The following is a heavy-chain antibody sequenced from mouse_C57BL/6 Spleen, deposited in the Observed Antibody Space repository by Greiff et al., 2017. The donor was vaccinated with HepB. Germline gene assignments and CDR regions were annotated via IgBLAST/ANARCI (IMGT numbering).Heavy chain of an antibody. D-gene: IGHD1-1*01. CDR3: TRGGITTVVATGFDY. J-gene: IGHJ2*01. V-gene: IGHV5-9-1*02. CDR2: ISSGGDYI. Sequence: EVKLVESGEGLVKPGGSLKLSCAASGFTFSSYAMSWVRQTPEKRLEWVAYISSGGDYIYYADTVKGRFTISRDNARNTLYLQMSSLKSEDTAMYYCTRGGITTVVATGFDYWGQGTTLTVSS. CDR1: GFTFSSYA.